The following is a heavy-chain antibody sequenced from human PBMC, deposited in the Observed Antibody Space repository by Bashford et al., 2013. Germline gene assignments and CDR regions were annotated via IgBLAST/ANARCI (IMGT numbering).Heavy chain of an antibody. CDR3: ARLPGTMEASATGNQFDY. V-gene: IGHV5-51*01. CDR2: IYPINSQT. J-gene: IGHJ4*02. D-gene: IGHD3-10*01. Sequence: WVRQMPGRGLEWMGIIYPINSQTVYSPSFQGQVTISADKSINTAYLHWNSLKASDSAIYYCARLPGTMEASATGNQFDYWGRGTQVTVSS.